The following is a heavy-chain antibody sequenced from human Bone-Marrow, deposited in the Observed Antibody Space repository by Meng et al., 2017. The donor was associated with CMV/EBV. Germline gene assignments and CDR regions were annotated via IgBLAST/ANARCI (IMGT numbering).Heavy chain of an antibody. CDR3: ARGRLGISRLRYYGMDV. Sequence: SETLSLTCAVYGGSFSGYYWSWIRQPPGKGLEWIGEINHSGSTIYNPSLKSRVTISVDTSKNQFSLKLSSVTAADTAVYYCARGRLGISRLRYYGMDVWGQGTTVTVSS. V-gene: IGHV4-34*01. J-gene: IGHJ6*02. D-gene: IGHD7-27*01. CDR2: INHSGST. CDR1: GGSFSGYY.